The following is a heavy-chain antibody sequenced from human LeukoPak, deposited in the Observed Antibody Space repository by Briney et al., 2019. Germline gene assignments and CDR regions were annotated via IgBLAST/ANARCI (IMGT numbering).Heavy chain of an antibody. J-gene: IGHJ4*02. CDR1: GGSISSGTYY. CDR2: IYYSGST. CDR3: ARSKYYYDSSGPYYFDY. D-gene: IGHD3-22*01. Sequence: SETLSLTCTVSGGSISSGTYYWGWIRQPPGKGLEWIGYIYYSGSTNYNPSLKSRVTISVDTSKNQFSLKLSSVTAADTAVYYCARSKYYYDSSGPYYFDYWGQGTLVTVSS. V-gene: IGHV4-61*05.